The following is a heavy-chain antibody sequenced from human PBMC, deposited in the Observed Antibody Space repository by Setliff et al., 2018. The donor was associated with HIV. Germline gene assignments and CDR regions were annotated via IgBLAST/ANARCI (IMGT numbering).Heavy chain of an antibody. CDR1: GGSISSSSYY. J-gene: IGHJ3*01. CDR3: ARVQMAYAAFDV. V-gene: IGHV4-39*07. D-gene: IGHD4-17*01. CDR2: IYFTGSS. Sequence: SETLSLTCTVSGGSISSSSYYWGWIRQPPGKGLEWIGSIYFTGSSDNNPSLKSRVTLSVDTSKHQFSLKLSSVTAADTAVYYCARVQMAYAAFDVWGQGTMVTVS.